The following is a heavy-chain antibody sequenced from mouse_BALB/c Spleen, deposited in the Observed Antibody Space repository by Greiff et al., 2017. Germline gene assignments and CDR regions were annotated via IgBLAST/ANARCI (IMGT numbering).Heavy chain of an antibody. J-gene: IGHJ2*01. CDR3: ARQVSGNYVDY. CDR2: INSNGGST. V-gene: IGHV5-6-2*01. D-gene: IGHD3-1*01. CDR1: GFTFSSYY. Sequence: EVKLVESGGGLVKLGGSLKLSCAASGFTFSSYYMSWVRQTPEKRLELVAAINSNGGSTYYPDTVKGRFTISRDNAKNTLYLQMSSLKSEDTALYYCARQVSGNYVDYWGQGTTLTVSS.